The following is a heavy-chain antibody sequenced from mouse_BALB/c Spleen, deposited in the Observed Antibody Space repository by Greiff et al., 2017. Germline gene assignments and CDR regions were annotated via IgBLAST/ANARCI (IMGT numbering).Heavy chain of an antibody. V-gene: IGHV5-9-4*01. CDR1: GFTFSSYA. CDR3: ARENWDDYFDY. D-gene: IGHD4-1*01. J-gene: IGHJ2*01. CDR2: ISSGGSYT. Sequence: EVQGVESGGGLVKPGGSLKLSCAASGFTFSSYAMSWVRQSPEKRLEWVAEISSGGSYTYYPDTVTGRFTISRDNAKNTLYLEMSSLRSEDTAMYYCARENWDDYFDYWGQGTTLTVSS.